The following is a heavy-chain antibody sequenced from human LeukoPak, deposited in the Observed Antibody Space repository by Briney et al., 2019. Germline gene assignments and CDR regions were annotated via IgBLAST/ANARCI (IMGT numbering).Heavy chain of an antibody. CDR1: GGSISSSSYY. CDR2: IYYSGRT. Sequence: SETPSLTCTVSGGSISSSSYYWAWIRQPPGKGLEWIGNIYYSGRTFYNPSLKSRLTISADSSKNQFSLKLSSVNAADTAVYYCARRDIVATIDYWGQGTLVTVSS. V-gene: IGHV4-39*01. J-gene: IGHJ4*02. D-gene: IGHD5-12*01. CDR3: ARRDIVATIDY.